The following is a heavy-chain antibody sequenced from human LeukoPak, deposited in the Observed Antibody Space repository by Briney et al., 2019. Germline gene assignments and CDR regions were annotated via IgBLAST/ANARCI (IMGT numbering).Heavy chain of an antibody. CDR2: ISAYNGNT. D-gene: IGHD3-10*01. J-gene: IGHJ4*02. V-gene: IGHV1-18*01. CDR1: GGTFSSYA. CDR3: ARELWFGELLLGY. Sequence: ASVKVSCKASGGTFSSYAISWVRQAPGQGLEWMGRISAYNGNTNYAQKLQGRVTMTTDTSTSTAYMELRSLRSDDTAVYYCARELWFGELLLGYWGQGTLVTVSS.